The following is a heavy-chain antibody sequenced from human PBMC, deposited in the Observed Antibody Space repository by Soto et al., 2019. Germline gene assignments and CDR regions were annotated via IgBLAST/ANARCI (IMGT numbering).Heavy chain of an antibody. CDR3: ARDGLSGSGRFDH. D-gene: IGHD3-10*01. CDR1: GFTFSSYG. V-gene: IGHV3-33*01. CDR2: IWYDGSNK. Sequence: QVQLVESGGGVVHPGRSLRLSCAASGFTFSSYGMHWVRQAPGKGLEWVAVIWYDGSNKYDADSVKGLFTISRDNSKNSLYLQMNSLRAEDTAVYYCARDGLSGSGRFDHWGQGTLVTVSS. J-gene: IGHJ4*02.